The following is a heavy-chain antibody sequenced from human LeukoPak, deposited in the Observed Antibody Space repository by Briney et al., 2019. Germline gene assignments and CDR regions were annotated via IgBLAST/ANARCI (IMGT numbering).Heavy chain of an antibody. V-gene: IGHV3-23*01. J-gene: IGHJ4*02. D-gene: IGHD3-10*01. CDR2: ISGSGGDT. CDR1: GFTFSNYA. Sequence: GGSLRLSCAASGFTFSNYAMSWVRQAPGKGLEWVSSISGSGGDTYYADSMEGRFSISRDNSKNALYLQITSLRAEDTAVYYCAKGRSGTYYLHDYWGQGTLVTVSS. CDR3: AKGRSGTYYLHDY.